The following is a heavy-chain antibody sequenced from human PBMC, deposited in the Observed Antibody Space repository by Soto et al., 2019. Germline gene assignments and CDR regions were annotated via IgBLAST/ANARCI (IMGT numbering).Heavy chain of an antibody. CDR3: AKDQGSSWYEIDY. D-gene: IGHD6-13*01. V-gene: IGHV3-23*01. Sequence: EVQLLESGGGLVQPGGSLRLSCAASGFTFSNYAVTWVRQAPGKGLEWVSTISGSGGSTYYADSVKGRFTISRDNSKNTLYLQMHSLRAEDTAVDYCAKDQGSSWYEIDYWGQGTLVTVSS. CDR1: GFTFSNYA. CDR2: ISGSGGST. J-gene: IGHJ4*02.